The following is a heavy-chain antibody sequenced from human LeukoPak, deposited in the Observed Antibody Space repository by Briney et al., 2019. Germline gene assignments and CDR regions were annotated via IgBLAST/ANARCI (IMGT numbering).Heavy chain of an antibody. V-gene: IGHV3-48*03. J-gene: IGHJ4*02. Sequence: GGSLRLSCAASGFTFSSYEMKWVRQAPGKGLEWISYISPDGSTIYYADSVKGRFTISRDNAKNSLFLEMNSLRAEDTAVYYCARGRMAVAGSYEYWGQGTLVTVSS. CDR1: GFTFSSYE. CDR2: ISPDGSTI. CDR3: ARGRMAVAGSYEY. D-gene: IGHD6-19*01.